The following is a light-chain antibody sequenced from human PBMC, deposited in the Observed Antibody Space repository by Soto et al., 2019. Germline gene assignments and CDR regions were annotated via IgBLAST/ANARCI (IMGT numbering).Light chain of an antibody. V-gene: IGKV3D-15*01. CDR2: GAS. CDR3: QQYNNWAPWT. J-gene: IGKJ1*01. Sequence: EIVMTQSPATLSVSPGERATLSCRASQSVSSNLAWYQQKPGQAPRLLIYGASIRATGIPARFSGSGSGTEFTLTISSPQSEDFAVYYCQQYNNWAPWTFGQGTKVEIK. CDR1: QSVSSN.